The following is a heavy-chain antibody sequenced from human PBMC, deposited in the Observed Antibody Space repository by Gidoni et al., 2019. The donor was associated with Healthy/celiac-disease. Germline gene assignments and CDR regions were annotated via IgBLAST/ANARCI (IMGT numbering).Heavy chain of an antibody. D-gene: IGHD3-10*01. CDR2: IYYSGST. V-gene: IGHV4-39*01. J-gene: IGHJ4*02. CDR3: ARLFGGSSSDFDY. Sequence: QLQLQASGPGLVKPSETLSLTCTVSGGSLSSSSYYWGWIRQPPGKGLEWIGSIYYSGSTYYNPSLKSRVTISVDTSKNQFSLKLSSVTAADTAVYYCARLFGGSSSDFDYWGQGTLVTVSS. CDR1: GGSLSSSSYY.